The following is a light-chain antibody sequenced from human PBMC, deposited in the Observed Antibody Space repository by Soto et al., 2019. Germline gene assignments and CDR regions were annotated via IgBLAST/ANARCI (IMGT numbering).Light chain of an antibody. V-gene: IGKV3-11*01. CDR1: QSVSRY. J-gene: IGKJ4*01. CDR2: DAS. CDR3: QQRDSCPPT. Sequence: EIVLTQSPATLSLSPGQRATLSCRASQSVSRYLVWYQQKTGQSPRLLIYDASNRATGIPPRFSGSGSWTDFTLTISSLQPEHFAVYYCQQRDSCPPTFGRGTKVDIK.